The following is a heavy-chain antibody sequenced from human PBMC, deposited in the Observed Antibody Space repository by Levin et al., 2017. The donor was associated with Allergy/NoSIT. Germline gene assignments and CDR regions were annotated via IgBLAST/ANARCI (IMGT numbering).Heavy chain of an antibody. CDR1: GGSISSYY. J-gene: IGHJ4*02. CDR2: IYYSGST. V-gene: IGHV4-59*01. Sequence: PSETLSLTCTVSGGSISSYYWSWIRQPPGKGLEWIGYIYYSGSTNYNPSLKSRVTISVDTSKNQFSLKLSSVTAADTAVYYCARGDDSADYWGQGTLVTVSS. D-gene: IGHD3-3*01. CDR3: ARGDDSADY.